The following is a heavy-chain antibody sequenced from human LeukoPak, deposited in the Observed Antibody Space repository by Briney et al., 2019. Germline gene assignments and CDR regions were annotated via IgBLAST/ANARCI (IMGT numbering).Heavy chain of an antibody. CDR3: AREDYYDSGSNDY. D-gene: IGHD3-22*01. CDR2: MNPNSGNT. CDR1: GYTFTTYG. V-gene: IGHV1-8*03. J-gene: IGHJ4*02. Sequence: ASVKVSCRASGYTFTTYGITWVRQATGQGLEWMGWMNPNSGNTAYAQKFQGRVTITRNTSISTAYMELSSLRSEDTAVYYCAREDYYDSGSNDYWGQGTLVTVSS.